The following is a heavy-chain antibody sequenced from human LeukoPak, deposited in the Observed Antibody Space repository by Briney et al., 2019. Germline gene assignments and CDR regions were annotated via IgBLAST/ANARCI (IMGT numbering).Heavy chain of an antibody. Sequence: SGGSLRLSCAASGFTFSTYAMNWVRQAPGKGLEWVSGISGSGGTTYYADSVKGRFTISRDNSKNTLYLQMNSLRAEDTAIYYCAKSGAQYCTSGTCYFDYWGQGTLVTVSS. D-gene: IGHD2-8*01. CDR2: ISGSGGTT. CDR3: AKSGAQYCTSGTCYFDY. CDR1: GFTFSTYA. J-gene: IGHJ4*02. V-gene: IGHV3-23*01.